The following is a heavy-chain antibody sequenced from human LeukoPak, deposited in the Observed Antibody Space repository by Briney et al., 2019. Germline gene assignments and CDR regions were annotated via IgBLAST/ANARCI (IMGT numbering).Heavy chain of an antibody. V-gene: IGHV3-43*01. CDR3: AKATGGYSSGWYSYYYGMDV. CDR1: GFTFDDYT. Sequence: GGSLRLSCAASGFTFDDYTIRWVRQAPGKGLEWVSLISWDGGSTYYADSVKGRFTISRDNSKNSLYLQMNSLRTEDTALYYCAKATGGYSSGWYSYYYGMDVWGQGTTVTVSS. J-gene: IGHJ6*02. D-gene: IGHD6-19*01. CDR2: ISWDGGST.